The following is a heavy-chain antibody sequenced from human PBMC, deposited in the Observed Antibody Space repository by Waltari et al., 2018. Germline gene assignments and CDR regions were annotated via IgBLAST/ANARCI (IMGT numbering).Heavy chain of an antibody. CDR3: TTGHTSDLSGSYYYYYGMDV. CDR1: GFTFSNAW. J-gene: IGHJ6*02. V-gene: IGHV3-15*01. D-gene: IGHD1-26*01. CDR2: IKSKTDGGTT. Sequence: EVQLVESGGGLVKPGGSLRLSCAASGFTFSNAWMSWVRQAPGKGLEWVGRIKSKTDGGTTDYAAPVKGRFTISRDDSKNTLYLQMNSLKTEDTAVYYCTTGHTSDLSGSYYYYYGMDVWGQGTTVTVSS.